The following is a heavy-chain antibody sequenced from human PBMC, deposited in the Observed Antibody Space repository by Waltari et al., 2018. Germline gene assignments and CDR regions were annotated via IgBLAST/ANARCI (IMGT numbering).Heavy chain of an antibody. V-gene: IGHV3-7*01. Sequence: EVQVVESGGDLVQPGGSLRLSCAASGFTFSDYWMGWVRQAPGKGLEWVANIKKDGSTKYYVDSVKGRFTISRDNAKDSLFLQMNSLRAEDTAVYYCARHGDFCCDFWGQGIVVTVSS. CDR2: IKKDGSTK. J-gene: IGHJ4*02. CDR3: ARHGDFCCDF. CDR1: GFTFSDYW. D-gene: IGHD4-17*01.